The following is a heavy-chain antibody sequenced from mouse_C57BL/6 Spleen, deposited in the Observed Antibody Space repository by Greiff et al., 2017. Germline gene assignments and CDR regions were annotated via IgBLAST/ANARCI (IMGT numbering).Heavy chain of an antibody. CDR3: ARGAYYYGSSQEWYFDV. D-gene: IGHD1-1*01. CDR2: IYPSDSET. CDR1: GYTFTSYW. V-gene: IGHV1-61*01. Sequence: VQLQQPGAELVRPGSSVKLSCKASGYTFTSYWMDWVKQRPGQGLEWIGNIYPSDSETHYNQKFKDKATLTVDKASSTAYMQLSSLTSEDSAVYYCARGAYYYGSSQEWYFDVWGTGTTVTVSS. J-gene: IGHJ1*03.